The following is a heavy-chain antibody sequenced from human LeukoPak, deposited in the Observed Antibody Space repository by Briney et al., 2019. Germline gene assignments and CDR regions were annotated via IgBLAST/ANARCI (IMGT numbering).Heavy chain of an antibody. CDR1: GFTFSDTW. D-gene: IGHD1-1*01. CDR2: IRSDGSDT. CDR3: ARGLERGFGY. V-gene: IGHV3-74*01. J-gene: IGHJ4*02. Sequence: GGSLRLSCAASGFTFSDTWMHWVRQAPGEGLVWVSRIRSDGSDTRYAESVKGRFTISRDNAKNTLYLQMNSLRAEDTAVYYCARGLERGFGYWGQGTLVTVSS.